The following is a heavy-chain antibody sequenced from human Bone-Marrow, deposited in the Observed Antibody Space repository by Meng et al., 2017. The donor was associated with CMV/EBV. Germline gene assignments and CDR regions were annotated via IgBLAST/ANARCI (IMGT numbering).Heavy chain of an antibody. CDR2: IYYSGST. J-gene: IGHJ6*02. CDR1: GGSVSSGSYY. Sequence: SETLSLTCTVSGGSVSSGSYYWSWIRQPPGKGLEWIGYIYYSGSTNYNPSLKSRVTISVDTSKNQFSLKLSSVTAAATAVYYCARDPIYRAAAGYYYYYGMDVWGQGTTVTVSS. D-gene: IGHD6-13*01. CDR3: ARDPIYRAAAGYYYYYGMDV. V-gene: IGHV4-61*01.